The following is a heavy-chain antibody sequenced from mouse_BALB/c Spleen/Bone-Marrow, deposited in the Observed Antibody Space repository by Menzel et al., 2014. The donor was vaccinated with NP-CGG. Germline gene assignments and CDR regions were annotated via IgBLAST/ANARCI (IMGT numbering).Heavy chain of an antibody. Sequence: EVKLVESGGGLVQPTGSLKLSCAASGFTFNTYAMNWVRQAPGKGLEWVARIRSKSNNYATYYADSVKDRFTVPRDDSQSMLFLQMNNLKTEDTAMYYCARSDDGCFAYWGQGTLVTVSA. V-gene: IGHV10-1*02. J-gene: IGHJ3*01. CDR2: IRSKSNNYAT. CDR3: ARSDDGCFAY. CDR1: GFTFNTYA. D-gene: IGHD2-3*01.